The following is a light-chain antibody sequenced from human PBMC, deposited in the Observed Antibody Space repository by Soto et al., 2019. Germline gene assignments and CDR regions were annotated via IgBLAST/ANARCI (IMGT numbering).Light chain of an antibody. Sequence: EIVLTQSPATLSLSPGERATLSCRASQSVNSRLAWYQHKPGQAPRLLISGASNGASGIPARFSAWGSGTDFTLTISRVDPADFAFYYCQQYFTSPITFGQGTRLEIK. J-gene: IGKJ5*01. CDR2: GAS. V-gene: IGKV3-11*01. CDR3: QQYFTSPIT. CDR1: QSVNSR.